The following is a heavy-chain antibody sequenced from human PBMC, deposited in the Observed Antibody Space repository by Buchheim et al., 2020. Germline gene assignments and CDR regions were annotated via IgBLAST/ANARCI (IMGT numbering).Heavy chain of an antibody. Sequence: QVQLVESGGGVVQPGRSLRLSCAASGFTFSSYGMHWVRQAPGKGLEWVAVISYDGSNKYYADSVKGRFTISRDNSKNTLYLQMNSLRAEDTAVYYCAKDWHYYYYMDVWGKGTT. CDR2: ISYDGSNK. CDR1: GFTFSSYG. CDR3: AKDWHYYYYMDV. V-gene: IGHV3-30*18. J-gene: IGHJ6*03.